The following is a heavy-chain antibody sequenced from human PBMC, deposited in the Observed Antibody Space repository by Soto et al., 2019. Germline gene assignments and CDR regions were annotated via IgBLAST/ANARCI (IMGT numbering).Heavy chain of an antibody. CDR3: ARAPYRGANSRGAFDI. CDR2: IYYSGST. Sequence: QVQLQESGPGLVKPSQTLSLTCTVSGGSIGSGDYYWSWIRQPPGKGLEWIGYIYYSGSTYYNPSLKSRPTISVDTSKNQFSLKLNSVTAADTALYYCARAPYRGANSRGAFDIWGQGTMVHVSS. CDR1: GGSIGSGDYY. J-gene: IGHJ3*02. D-gene: IGHD7-27*01. V-gene: IGHV4-30-4*01.